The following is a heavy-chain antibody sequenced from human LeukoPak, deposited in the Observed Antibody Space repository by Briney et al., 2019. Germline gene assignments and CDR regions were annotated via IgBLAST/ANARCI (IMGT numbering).Heavy chain of an antibody. V-gene: IGHV3-7*01. CDR3: ARVAYSSSPGVGAFDI. Sequence: GGSLRLSCAASGFTFSSYWMSWVRQAPGKGLEWVANIKQDGSEKYYVDSVKGRFTTSRDNAKNSLYLQMNSLRAEDTAVYYCARVAYSSSPGVGAFDIWGQGTMVTVSS. D-gene: IGHD6-13*01. CDR1: GFTFSSYW. J-gene: IGHJ3*02. CDR2: IKQDGSEK.